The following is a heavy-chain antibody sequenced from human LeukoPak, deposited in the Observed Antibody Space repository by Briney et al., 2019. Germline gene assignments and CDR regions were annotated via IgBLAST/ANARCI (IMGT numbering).Heavy chain of an antibody. CDR2: ISSSSTYI. D-gene: IGHD2-21*01. J-gene: IGHJ3*02. CDR1: GFTFSSYS. V-gene: IGHV3-21*01. Sequence: GGSLRLSCAASGFTFSSYSMNWVRQAPGKGLEWVSSISSSSTYIYYADSVKGRFTTSRDNAKNSLYLQMNSLRAEDTAVYYCARGLIVAPDAFDIWGQGTMVTVSS. CDR3: ARGLIVAPDAFDI.